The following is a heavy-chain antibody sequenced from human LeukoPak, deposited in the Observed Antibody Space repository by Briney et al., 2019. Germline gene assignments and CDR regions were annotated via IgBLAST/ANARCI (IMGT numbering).Heavy chain of an antibody. CDR3: ARVMTLEYSSPWDY. Sequence: PGGSLRLSCAASGFTFSSYWMSWVRQAPGKGLQWVANIKQDGSEKYYVDSVKGRFTISRDNAKNSLYLQMNSLRAEDTAVYYCARVMTLEYSSPWDYWGQGTLVTVSS. CDR1: GFTFSSYW. CDR2: IKQDGSEK. V-gene: IGHV3-7*01. J-gene: IGHJ4*02. D-gene: IGHD6-6*01.